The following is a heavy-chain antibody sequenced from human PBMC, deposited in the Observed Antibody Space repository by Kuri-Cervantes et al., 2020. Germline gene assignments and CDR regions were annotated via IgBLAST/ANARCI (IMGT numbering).Heavy chain of an antibody. CDR2: IGTGGDT. CDR1: GFAFSSYV. J-gene: IGHJ3*02. Sequence: GGSLRLSCAASGFAFSSYVLHWVRRAPGKGPEWVSAIGTGGDTYYADSVMGRFTISRDNSKNTLHLQMSSLRAEDTAIYYCAKRTFSYGGDFDMWGRGKVVTVSS. D-gene: IGHD3-16*01. V-gene: IGHV3-47*02. CDR3: AKRTFSYGGDFDM.